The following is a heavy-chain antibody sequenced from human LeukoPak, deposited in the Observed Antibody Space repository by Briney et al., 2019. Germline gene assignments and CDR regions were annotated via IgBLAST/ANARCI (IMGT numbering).Heavy chain of an antibody. CDR1: GFTFDDYT. CDR3: AKDKRATGAFDY. Sequence: SGGPLRLSCAASGFTFDDYTMHWVRQAPGKGLEWVSLISWDGGSTYYADSVKGRFTISRDNSKNSLYLQMNSLRTEDTALYYCAKDKRATGAFDYWGQGTLVTVPS. D-gene: IGHD1-14*01. CDR2: ISWDGGST. V-gene: IGHV3-43*01. J-gene: IGHJ4*02.